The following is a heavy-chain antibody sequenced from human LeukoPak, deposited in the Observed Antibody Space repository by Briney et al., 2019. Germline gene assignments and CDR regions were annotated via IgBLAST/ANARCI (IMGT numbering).Heavy chain of an antibody. CDR3: ARHDSYGSSNWFDP. CDR1: GGSISSGLY. CDR2: VSSGGTT. D-gene: IGHD4-17*01. Sequence: SSETLSLTCTVSGGSISSGLYWGWIRQSPGRRLEWIASVSSGGTTYYNPSLKSRVSISVDTSNNQFSLKLNSVTAADTAVYYCARHDSYGSSNWFDPWGQGTLVTVSS. V-gene: IGHV4-39*01. J-gene: IGHJ5*02.